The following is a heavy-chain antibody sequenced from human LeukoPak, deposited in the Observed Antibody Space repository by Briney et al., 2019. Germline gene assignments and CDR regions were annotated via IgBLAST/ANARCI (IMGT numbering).Heavy chain of an antibody. V-gene: IGHV3-21*04. D-gene: IGHD3-22*01. Sequence: GGSLRLSCAASGFTFSSYSMNWVRQAPGKGLEWVSSISSSSSYIYYADSVKGRFTISRDNAKNSLYLQMNSLRVEDTAVYYCAKMGSSIVVVITGYFQHWGQGTLVTVSS. CDR1: GFTFSSYS. J-gene: IGHJ1*01. CDR3: AKMGSSIVVVITGYFQH. CDR2: ISSSSSYI.